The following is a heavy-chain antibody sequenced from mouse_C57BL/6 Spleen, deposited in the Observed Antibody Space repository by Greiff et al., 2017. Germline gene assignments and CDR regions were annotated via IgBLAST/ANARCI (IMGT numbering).Heavy chain of an antibody. CDR3: ARGDARDC. CDR1: GYTFTDYY. J-gene: IGHJ4*01. CDR2: IYPGSGNT. Sequence: VQLQQSGAELVRPGASVKLSCKASGYTFTDYYINWVKQRPGQGLEWIARIYPGSGNTYYNEKFKGKATLTAEKSSSTAYMQLSSLTSEDSAVXFFARGDARDCWGQGTSVTVSS. V-gene: IGHV1-76*01.